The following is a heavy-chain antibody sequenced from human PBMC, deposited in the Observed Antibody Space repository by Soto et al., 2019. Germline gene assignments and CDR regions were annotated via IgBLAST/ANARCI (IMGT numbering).Heavy chain of an antibody. CDR2: IYYSGST. Sequence: QVQLQESGPGLVKPSQTLSLTCTVSGGSISSGDYYWSWIRQPPGTGLEWIGYIYYSGSTYYNPSLKSRVTIPVDTSKNQSSLTLSSVTAANTAVYYLARDNPDTGGYYYYGMHVWGQGTTVTVCS. CDR1: GGSISSGDYY. V-gene: IGHV4-30-4*01. CDR3: ARDNPDTGGYYYYGMHV. J-gene: IGHJ6*02. D-gene: IGHD5-18*01.